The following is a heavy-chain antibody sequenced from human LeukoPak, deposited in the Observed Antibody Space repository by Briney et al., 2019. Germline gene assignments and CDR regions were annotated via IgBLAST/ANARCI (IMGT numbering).Heavy chain of an antibody. V-gene: IGHV4-61*05. J-gene: IGHJ4*02. D-gene: IGHD5-12*01. CDR3: ARHIVATIFDY. CDR2: IYYSGST. Sequence: SETLSLTCTVSGGSISSSSYYWGWIRQPPGKGLEWIGYIYYSGSTNYNPSLKSRVTISVDTSKNQFSLKLSSVTAADTAVYYCARHIVATIFDYWGQGTLVTVSS. CDR1: GGSISSSSYY.